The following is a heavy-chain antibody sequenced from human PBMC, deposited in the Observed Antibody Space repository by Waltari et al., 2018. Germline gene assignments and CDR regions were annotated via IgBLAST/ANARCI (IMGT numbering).Heavy chain of an antibody. J-gene: IGHJ3*02. D-gene: IGHD3-22*01. V-gene: IGHV4-59*01. CDR1: GGSISSYY. Sequence: QVQLQESGPGLVKPSETLSLTCTVSGGSISSYYWSWIRPPPGKGLEWIGYIYYSGSTNYNPSLKSRVTISVDTSKNQFSLKLSSVTAADTAVYYCARDRSYYYDSSGYAFDIWGQGTMVTVSS. CDR2: IYYSGST. CDR3: ARDRSYYYDSSGYAFDI.